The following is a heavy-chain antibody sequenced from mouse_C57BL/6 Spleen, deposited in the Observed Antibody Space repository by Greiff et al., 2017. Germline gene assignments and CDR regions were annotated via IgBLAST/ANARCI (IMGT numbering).Heavy chain of an antibody. D-gene: IGHD4-1*01. V-gene: IGHV5-17*01. CDR2: ISSGSSTI. Sequence: EVKLMESGGGLVKPGGSLKLSCAASGFTFSDYGMHWVRQAPEKGLEWVAYISSGSSTIYYADTVKGRFTISRDNAKNTLFLQMTSLRSEDTAMYYCARQLTGYAMDYWGQGTSVTVSS. J-gene: IGHJ4*01. CDR3: ARQLTGYAMDY. CDR1: GFTFSDYG.